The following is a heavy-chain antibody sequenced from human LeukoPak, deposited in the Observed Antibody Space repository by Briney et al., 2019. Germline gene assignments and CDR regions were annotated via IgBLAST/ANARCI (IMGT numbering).Heavy chain of an antibody. V-gene: IGHV4-39*07. Sequence: RPSETLSLTCTVSGGAISSSSYYWGWIRQPPGKGLEWIGSIFYSGSTYYNPSLKGRVTISLDTSKNQFSLKLSSVTAADTAVYYCARGALNSSGWHMPDYWGRGTLVTVSS. CDR1: GGAISSSSYY. J-gene: IGHJ4*02. D-gene: IGHD6-19*01. CDR3: ARGALNSSGWHMPDY. CDR2: IFYSGST.